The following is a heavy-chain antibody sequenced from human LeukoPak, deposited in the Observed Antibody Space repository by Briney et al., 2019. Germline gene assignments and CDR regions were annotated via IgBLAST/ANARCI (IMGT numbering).Heavy chain of an antibody. CDR1: GGSISSYY. CDR3: ASGARYCSGGSCNYNWFDP. CDR2: IYYSGST. D-gene: IGHD2-15*01. Sequence: SETLSLTCTVSGGSISSYYWSWIRQPPGKGLEWIGYIYYSGSTDYNPSLKSRVTISVDTSKNQFSLKLSSVTAADTAVYYCASGARYCSGGSCNYNWFDPWGQGTLVTVSS. J-gene: IGHJ5*02. V-gene: IGHV4-59*01.